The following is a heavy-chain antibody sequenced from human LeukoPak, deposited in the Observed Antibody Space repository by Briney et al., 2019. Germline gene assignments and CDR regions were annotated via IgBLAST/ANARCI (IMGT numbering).Heavy chain of an antibody. J-gene: IGHJ4*02. D-gene: IGHD3-22*01. CDR2: INHSGST. Sequence: SETLSLTCAVYGGSFSGYYWSWIRQPPGKGLEWIGEINHSGSTNYNPSLKSRVTVSLDKSKNQFSLRLNSVTAADTAIYYCARNAGYSDLNYWGQGVLVTVSS. CDR1: GGSFSGYY. V-gene: IGHV4-34*01. CDR3: ARNAGYSDLNY.